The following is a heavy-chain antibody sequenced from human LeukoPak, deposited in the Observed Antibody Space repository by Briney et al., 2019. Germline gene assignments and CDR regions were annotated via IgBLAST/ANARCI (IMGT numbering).Heavy chain of an antibody. V-gene: IGHV1-69*05. J-gene: IGHJ6*03. D-gene: IGHD4-17*01. CDR3: ARVNDYAHDYYYYYSTYV. Sequence: AAVKVTCKGSGGTFTSYAISWVRQPPGQGLEWVGGIIPIFGTANYAQKFKGRVTITTDESTSTAYMELSSLRSEDTAVYYWARVNDYAHDYYYYYSTYVCGKGTTVTVSS. CDR1: GGTFTSYA. CDR2: IIPIFGTA.